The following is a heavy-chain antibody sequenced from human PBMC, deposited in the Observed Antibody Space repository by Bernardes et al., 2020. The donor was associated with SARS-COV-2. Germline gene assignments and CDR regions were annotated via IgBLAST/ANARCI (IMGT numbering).Heavy chain of an antibody. J-gene: IGHJ4*02. CDR1: GFGFSNDW. CDR2: IKSKTDGGTT. D-gene: IGHD3-22*01. Sequence: GGSLRLSCATSGFGFSNDWLSWVRQAPGKGLEWVGRIKSKTDGGTTDYAEPVKGRFTISRDDSENTLYLQMNSLKTEDTAVYYCTTGKYYYDSSVDYWGQGTLVTVSS. V-gene: IGHV3-15*01. CDR3: TTGKYYYDSSVDY.